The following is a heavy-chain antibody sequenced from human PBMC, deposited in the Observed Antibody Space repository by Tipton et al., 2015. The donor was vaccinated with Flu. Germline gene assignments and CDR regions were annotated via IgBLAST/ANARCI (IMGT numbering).Heavy chain of an antibody. CDR1: GGTFSNYP. Sequence: QSGPEVKKPGSSVKVSCKASGGTFSNYPINWVRQAPGQGLEWMGRVIPIFGATSYAQKFQGRVTMTADGSTRTAYMELRSLRSEDTAFYYCARGGVDVDTTRLGWFNPWGQGTLVTVSS. J-gene: IGHJ5*02. CDR2: VIPIFGAT. V-gene: IGHV1-69*15. CDR3: ARGGVDVDTTRLGWFNP. D-gene: IGHD5-12*01.